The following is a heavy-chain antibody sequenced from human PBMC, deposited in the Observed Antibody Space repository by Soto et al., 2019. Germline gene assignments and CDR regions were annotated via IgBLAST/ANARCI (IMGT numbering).Heavy chain of an antibody. V-gene: IGHV1-18*01. D-gene: IGHD2-21*02. Sequence: ASVKVSCKASGYTFTSYGISWVRQAPGQGLEWMGWISAYNGNTNYAQKLQGRVTMTTDTSTSTAYMELRSLRSDDTAVYYCARASNAYCGGDCYSGIDYWGQGTLVTVSS. CDR3: ARASNAYCGGDCYSGIDY. CDR1: GYTFTSYG. J-gene: IGHJ4*02. CDR2: ISAYNGNT.